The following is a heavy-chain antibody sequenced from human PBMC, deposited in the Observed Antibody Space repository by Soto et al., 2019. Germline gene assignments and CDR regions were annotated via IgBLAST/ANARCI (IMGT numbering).Heavy chain of an antibody. Sequence: SETLSLTCTVSGGSISSYYWSWIRQPPGKGLEWIGYIYYSGSTNYNPSLKSRVTISVDTSKNQFSLKLSSVTAADTAVYYCARYGLWFGELLSANYGMDVWGQGTTVTVSS. CDR3: ARYGLWFGELLSANYGMDV. CDR1: GGSISSYY. D-gene: IGHD3-10*01. CDR2: IYYSGST. V-gene: IGHV4-59*01. J-gene: IGHJ6*02.